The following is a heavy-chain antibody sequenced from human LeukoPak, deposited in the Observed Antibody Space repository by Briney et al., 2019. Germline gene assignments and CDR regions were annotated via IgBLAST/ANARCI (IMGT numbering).Heavy chain of an antibody. Sequence: GASVKVSCKASGYTFTGYYMYWVRQAPGQGLEWMGWINPNSGGTNYAQKFQGRVTMTRDTSISTVYMELSRLRSDDTAVYYCARVALFWSGYYFDYWGQGTLVTVSS. V-gene: IGHV1-2*02. CDR1: GYTFTGYY. J-gene: IGHJ4*02. CDR3: ARVALFWSGYYFDY. CDR2: INPNSGGT. D-gene: IGHD3-3*01.